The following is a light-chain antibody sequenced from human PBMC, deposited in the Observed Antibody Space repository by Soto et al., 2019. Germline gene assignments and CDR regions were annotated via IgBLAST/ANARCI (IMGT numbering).Light chain of an antibody. V-gene: IGKV3-20*01. Sequence: EIVLTQSPGTLSLSPGERATLSGRASQSVSSSYLAWYQQKPGQAPRLLIYGASSRATGIPDRFSGSGSGTDFTLTISRLEPEDFAVYYCQQYDCSPLTFGGGTKVEIK. CDR3: QQYDCSPLT. CDR2: GAS. J-gene: IGKJ4*01. CDR1: QSVSSSY.